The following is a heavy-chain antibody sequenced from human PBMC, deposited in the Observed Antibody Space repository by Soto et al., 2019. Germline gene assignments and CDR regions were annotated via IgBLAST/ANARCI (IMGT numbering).Heavy chain of an antibody. Sequence: PGESRKISCXGSGYSFTGYWISWVRQMPGKGLEWMGRIDPSDSYTNYSPSFQGHVTISAAKSISTAYLQWSSLKASDTAMYYCARKTYYYDSSANYQYYFDSWGQGTLVTVSS. CDR3: ARKTYYYDSSANYQYYFDS. J-gene: IGHJ4*02. D-gene: IGHD3-22*01. CDR2: IDPSDSYT. V-gene: IGHV5-10-1*01. CDR1: GYSFTGYW.